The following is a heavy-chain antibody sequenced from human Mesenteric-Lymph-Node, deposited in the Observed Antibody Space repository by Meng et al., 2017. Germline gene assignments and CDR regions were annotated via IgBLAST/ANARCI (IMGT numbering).Heavy chain of an antibody. Sequence: GESLKISCAASGFTFDDYGMSWVRQAPGKGLEWVSGINTGGSATYYADSVKGRFTISRDNSKNTLYMQMNSLKVEDTAVYYCANGYSPDYWGQGTLVTVSS. V-gene: IGHV3-23*01. J-gene: IGHJ4*02. CDR1: GFTFDDYG. CDR3: ANGYSPDY. D-gene: IGHD5-12*01. CDR2: INTGGSAT.